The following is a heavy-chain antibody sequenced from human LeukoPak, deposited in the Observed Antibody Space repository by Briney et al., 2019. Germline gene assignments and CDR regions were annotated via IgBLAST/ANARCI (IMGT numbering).Heavy chain of an antibody. CDR2: IKQDGSEK. Sequence: GGSLRLSCAASRFTFSNYWMSWVRQPPGEGLEWVANIKQDGSEKYYVDSVKGRFTISRDNAENSLYLQMNSLRAEDTAVYYCARVISYYDSSGYSHFDYWGQGTLVTVSS. CDR3: ARVISYYDSSGYSHFDY. D-gene: IGHD3-22*01. J-gene: IGHJ4*02. CDR1: RFTFSNYW. V-gene: IGHV3-7*01.